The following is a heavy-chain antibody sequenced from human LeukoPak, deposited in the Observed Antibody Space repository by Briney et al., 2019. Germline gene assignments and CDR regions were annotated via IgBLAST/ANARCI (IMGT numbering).Heavy chain of an antibody. Sequence: SETLSLTCTVSGGSISSGGYYWSWIRQPPGKGLEWIGYIYHSGSTYYNPSLKSRVTISVDRSKNQFSLKLSSVTAADTAVYYCARDEGYSYGYLDFWGQGTLVTVSS. J-gene: IGHJ4*02. V-gene: IGHV4-30-2*01. CDR3: ARDEGYSYGYLDF. CDR1: GGSISSGGYY. CDR2: IYHSGST. D-gene: IGHD5-18*01.